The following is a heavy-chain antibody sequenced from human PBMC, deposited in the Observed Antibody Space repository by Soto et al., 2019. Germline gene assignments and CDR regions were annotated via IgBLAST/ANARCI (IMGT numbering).Heavy chain of an antibody. D-gene: IGHD2-2*01. CDR2: ISAYNGNT. V-gene: IGHV1-18*04. CDR1: GYTFTSYG. Sequence: ASVKVSCKASGYTFTSYGISWVRQAPGQGLEWMGWISAYNGNTNYAQKLQGGVTMTTDTSTSTAYMELRSLRSDDTAVYYCARTYVVVPAVINWFDPWGQGTLVTVSS. CDR3: ARTYVVVPAVINWFDP. J-gene: IGHJ5*02.